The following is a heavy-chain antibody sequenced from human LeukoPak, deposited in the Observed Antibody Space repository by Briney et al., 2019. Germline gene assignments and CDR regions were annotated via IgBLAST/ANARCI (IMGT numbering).Heavy chain of an antibody. CDR2: IYYSGST. D-gene: IGHD3-22*01. V-gene: IGHV4-39*01. CDR1: GGSISSSSYY. CDR3: ARLGSSGYWPVDY. Sequence: DPSETLSLTCTVSGGSISSSSYYWGWIRQPPGKGLEWIGSIYYSGSTYYNPSLKSRVTISVDTSKNQFSLKLSSVTAADTAVYYCARLGSSGYWPVDYWGQGTLVTVSS. J-gene: IGHJ4*02.